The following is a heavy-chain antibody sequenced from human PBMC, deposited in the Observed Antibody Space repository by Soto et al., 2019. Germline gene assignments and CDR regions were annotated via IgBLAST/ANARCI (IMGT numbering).Heavy chain of an antibody. Sequence: PSETLSLTCAVSGVSISSSSCWVCVRQPPGKGLEWIGEIYHSGTTNYNPSLKSRVTISVDKSKNHFSLRLTSVTAADTAVYYCARAAQLVKNWFDPWGQGTLVTVSS. J-gene: IGHJ5*02. CDR2: IYHSGTT. V-gene: IGHV4-4*02. CDR1: GVSISSSSC. D-gene: IGHD6-13*01. CDR3: ARAAQLVKNWFDP.